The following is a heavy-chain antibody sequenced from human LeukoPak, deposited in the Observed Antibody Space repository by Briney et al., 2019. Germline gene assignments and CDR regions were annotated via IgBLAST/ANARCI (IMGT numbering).Heavy chain of an antibody. D-gene: IGHD1-26*01. CDR2: INPNSGGT. Sequence: GASVKVSCKASGYTFTGYYMHWVRQAPGQGLEWMGWINPNSGGTNYAQKFQGRVTMTGASISTAYVELSRLRSDGTAVYYCASGAKGSYDYWGQGTLVTVSS. V-gene: IGHV1-2*02. CDR1: GYTFTGYY. J-gene: IGHJ4*02. CDR3: ASGAKGSYDY.